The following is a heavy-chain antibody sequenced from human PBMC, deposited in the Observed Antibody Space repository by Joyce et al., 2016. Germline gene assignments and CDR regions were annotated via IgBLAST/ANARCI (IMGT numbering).Heavy chain of an antibody. J-gene: IGHJ6*02. Sequence: QVQLQQWGAGLLKPSATLSLTCAVYGGSFSGYYWTWIRQPPGKGLEWIGESNHSGSTNYNPSLKSRVTMSVDTSKNQFSLKLSSVTAADTAVYYCARGRVRCRTQTCLYYEYYGMDVWGLGTTVTVSS. CDR3: ARGRVRCRTQTCLYYEYYGMDV. CDR1: GGSFSGYY. V-gene: IGHV4-34*01. D-gene: IGHD4-17*01. CDR2: SNHSGST.